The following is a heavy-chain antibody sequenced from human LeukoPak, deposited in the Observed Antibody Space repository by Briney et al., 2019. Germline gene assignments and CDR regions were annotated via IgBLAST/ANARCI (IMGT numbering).Heavy chain of an antibody. CDR2: IYSGGST. V-gene: IGHV3-53*01. J-gene: IGHJ3*02. CDR1: GFTVSSNY. D-gene: IGHD3-9*01. CDR3: ARSFDEGAFCI. Sequence: GGSLRLSCAASGFTVSSNYMGWVRQAPGKGLEWVSVIYSGGSTYYADSVKGRFTISRDNSKNTLYLQMNSLRAEDTAVYYCARSFDEGAFCIWGQGTMVTVSS.